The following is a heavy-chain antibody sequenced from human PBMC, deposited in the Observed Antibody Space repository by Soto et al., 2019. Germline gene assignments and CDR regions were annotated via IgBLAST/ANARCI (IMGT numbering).Heavy chain of an antibody. D-gene: IGHD3-16*02. CDR2: IYHSGST. V-gene: IGHV4-4*02. J-gene: IGHJ3*02. CDR1: SGSISSSNW. Sequence: QVQLQESGPGLVKPSGTLSLTCAVSSGSISSSNWWSWVRQPPGKGLEWIGEIYHSGSTNYNPSLKSRVTISVDKSKNQFSLKLSSVTAADTAVYYCARGKYDYIWGSYHYFAFDIWGQGTMVTVSS. CDR3: ARGKYDYIWGSYHYFAFDI.